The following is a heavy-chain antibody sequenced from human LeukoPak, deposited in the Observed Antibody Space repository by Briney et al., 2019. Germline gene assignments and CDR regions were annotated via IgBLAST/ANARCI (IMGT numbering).Heavy chain of an antibody. CDR3: AAHPAGYSNYLD. V-gene: IGHV3-33*01. CDR2: IWYDGSNK. D-gene: IGHD4-4*01. CDR1: GFTFSSYG. J-gene: IGHJ4*02. Sequence: GGSLRLSCAASGFTFSSYGMHWVRQAPGKGLEWVAVIWYDGSNKYYADSVKGRFTISRDNSKNTLYLQMNSLRAEDTAVYYCAAHPAGYSNYLDWGQGTLVTVSS.